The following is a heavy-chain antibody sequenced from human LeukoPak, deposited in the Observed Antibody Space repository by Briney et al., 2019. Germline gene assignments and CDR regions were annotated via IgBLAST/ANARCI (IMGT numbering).Heavy chain of an antibody. D-gene: IGHD3/OR15-3a*01. CDR3: ARRTDRVDDAFDV. Sequence: VASVTVSCKSSGRPFDNYAIKWVRPAPGQGLEWMGRIIPCLNRANYAQIRVTIPADKSTPTAHMELSGPRYEDTAVYYCARRTDRVDDAFDVWGQGTLVTVSS. CDR2: IIPCLNRA. J-gene: IGHJ3*01. CDR1: GRPFDNYA. V-gene: IGHV1-69*04.